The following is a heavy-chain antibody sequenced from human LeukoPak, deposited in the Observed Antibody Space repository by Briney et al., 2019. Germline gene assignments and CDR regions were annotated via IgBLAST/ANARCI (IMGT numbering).Heavy chain of an antibody. D-gene: IGHD3-3*01. J-gene: IGHJ4*02. CDR2: ISSSGSTI. Sequence: PGGSLRLSCAASGFTFSSYEMNWVRQAPGKGLEWVSYISSSGSTIYDADSVKGRFTISRDNAKNSLYLQMNSLRAEDTAVYYCANSPFWSGYSPRDYWGQGTLVTVSS. V-gene: IGHV3-48*03. CDR1: GFTFSSYE. CDR3: ANSPFWSGYSPRDY.